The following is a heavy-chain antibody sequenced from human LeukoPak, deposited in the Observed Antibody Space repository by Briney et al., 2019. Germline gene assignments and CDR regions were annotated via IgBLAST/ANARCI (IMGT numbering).Heavy chain of an antibody. CDR3: ARHIDWKFDY. Sequence: PGGSLRPSCAPSGFTFSSYWMTWVRQAPGKGLEWVANIKQGGSEEYYVDSVKGRFTISKDNAKNSLYLQMNSLRAEDTAVYYCARHIDWKFDYWGQGTLVTASS. D-gene: IGHD1-1*01. V-gene: IGHV3-7*01. CDR1: GFTFSSYW. J-gene: IGHJ4*02. CDR2: IKQGGSEE.